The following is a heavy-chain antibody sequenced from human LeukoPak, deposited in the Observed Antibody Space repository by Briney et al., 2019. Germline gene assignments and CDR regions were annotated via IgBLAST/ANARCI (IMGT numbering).Heavy chain of an antibody. CDR1: GFTFSSYG. Sequence: PGRSLRLSCAAPGFTFSSYGMHWVRQAPGKGLEWVAVISYDGSNKYYADSVKGRFTISRDNSKNTLYLQMNSLRVEDTAVYYCAGGGAVYGLNWGQGTLVTVSS. D-gene: IGHD3-10*01. J-gene: IGHJ4*02. CDR2: ISYDGSNK. V-gene: IGHV3-30*03. CDR3: AGGGAVYGLN.